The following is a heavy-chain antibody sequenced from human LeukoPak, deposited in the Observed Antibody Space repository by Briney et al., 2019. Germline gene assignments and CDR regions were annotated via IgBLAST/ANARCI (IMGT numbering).Heavy chain of an antibody. CDR1: GFTVSSTY. V-gene: IGHV3-23*01. D-gene: IGHD1-1*01. J-gene: IGHJ4*02. CDR3: ATTTGGKNFDY. CDR2: ISGSGGST. Sequence: GGSLRLSCAASGFTVSSTYMSWVRQAPGKGLEWVSAISGSGGSTDYADFVKGRFSISRDNSKNTLYLQMNSLRAEDTAVYHCATTTGGKNFDYWGQGTLVTVSS.